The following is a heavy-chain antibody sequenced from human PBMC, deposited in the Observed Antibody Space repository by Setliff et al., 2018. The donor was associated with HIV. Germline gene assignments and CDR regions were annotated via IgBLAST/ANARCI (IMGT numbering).Heavy chain of an antibody. J-gene: IGHJ6*03. V-gene: IGHV1-69*13. CDR2: IIPIFGTA. CDR3: ARSPGYSSGWTPGYYYYMDV. CDR1: GGAFSSYA. D-gene: IGHD6-19*01. Sequence: VASVKVSCKASGGAFSSYAISWVRQAPGQGLEWMGGIIPIFGTANYAQKFQGRVTITADESTSTAYMELSSLRSEDTAVYYCARSPGYSSGWTPGYYYYMDVWGKGTTVTVSS.